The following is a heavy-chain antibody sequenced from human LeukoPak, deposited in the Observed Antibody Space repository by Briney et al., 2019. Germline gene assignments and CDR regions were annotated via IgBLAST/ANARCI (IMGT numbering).Heavy chain of an antibody. V-gene: IGHV3-30*02. D-gene: IGHD2-15*01. CDR1: GFTFNNYG. CDR3: AKSPVSSCRGSFCYPFDY. Sequence: GGSLRLSCAASGFTFNNYGMHWVRQAPGKGLEWVAFIRYDGRNKYYADSVKGRFTISRDNSRNTLYLQMNALRAEDTAVYFCAKSPVSSCRGSFCYPFDYWGQGNLVTVSS. J-gene: IGHJ4*02. CDR2: IRYDGRNK.